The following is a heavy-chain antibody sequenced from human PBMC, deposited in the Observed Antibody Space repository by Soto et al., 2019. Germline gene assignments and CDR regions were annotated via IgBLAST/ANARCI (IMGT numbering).Heavy chain of an antibody. Sequence: ASVKVSCKVSGYTLTELSMHWVRQAPGKGLEWMGGFDPEDGETIYAQKFQGRVTMTEDTSTDTAYMELSSLRSEDTAVYYCATRGLVELSSLSYYYYMDVWGQGTTVPISS. CDR3: ATRGLVELSSLSYYYYMDV. V-gene: IGHV1-24*01. CDR2: FDPEDGET. J-gene: IGHJ6*03. D-gene: IGHD3-16*02. CDR1: GYTLTELS.